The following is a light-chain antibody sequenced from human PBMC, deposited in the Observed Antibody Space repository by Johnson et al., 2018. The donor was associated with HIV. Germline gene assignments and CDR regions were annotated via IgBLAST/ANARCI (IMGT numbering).Light chain of an antibody. V-gene: IGLV1-51*01. CDR2: DNS. J-gene: IGLJ1*01. CDR1: SSNVGSSF. CDR3: GTWDSSVRTAF. Sequence: QSVLTQPPSVSAAPGQTVTISCSGSSSNVGSSFVSWYRQVPGTAPKLLIYDNSRRPSGIPDRFSGSKSGTSATLGITGLQTGDEADYYCGTWDSSVRTAFFGTGTKVTVL.